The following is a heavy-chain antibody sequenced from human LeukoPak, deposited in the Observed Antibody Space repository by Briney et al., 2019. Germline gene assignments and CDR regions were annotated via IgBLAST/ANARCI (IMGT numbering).Heavy chain of an antibody. CDR1: GFTVSTNY. CDR3: ARDLGYCSGSTCYVGYFDY. J-gene: IGHJ4*02. CDR2: IYSDGST. Sequence: GGSLRLSCAASGFTVSTNYMNWVRQAPGKGLEWVSLIYSDGSTYYADSVKGRFTISRDNSKNTLYLQMNSLRAEDTAVYYCARDLGYCSGSTCYVGYFDYRGQGTQVTVSS. D-gene: IGHD2-15*01. V-gene: IGHV3-66*01.